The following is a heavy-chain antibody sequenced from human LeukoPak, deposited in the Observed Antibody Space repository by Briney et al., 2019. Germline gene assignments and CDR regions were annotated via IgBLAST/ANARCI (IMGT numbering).Heavy chain of an antibody. CDR1: GYSISSGYY. CDR3: ATSRDGYPLGYFDY. Sequence: SETLSLTCTVSGYSISSGYYWGWIRQPPGKGLEWIGSIYHSGSTYYNPSLKSRVTISVDTSKNQFSLKLSSVTAADTAVYYCATSRDGYPLGYFDYWGQGTLVTVSS. V-gene: IGHV4-38-2*02. D-gene: IGHD5-24*01. CDR2: IYHSGST. J-gene: IGHJ4*02.